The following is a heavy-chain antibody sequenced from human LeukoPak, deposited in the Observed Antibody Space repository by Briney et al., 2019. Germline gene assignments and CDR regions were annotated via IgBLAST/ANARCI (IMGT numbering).Heavy chain of an antibody. J-gene: IGHJ4*02. D-gene: IGHD6-19*01. Sequence: SETLSLTCTVPGGSISSSSYYWGWIRQPPGKGLEWIGSIYYSGSTYYNPSLKSRVTISVDTSKNQFSLKLSSVTAADTAVYYCASLTRSGRPYYFDYWGQGTLVTVSS. CDR2: IYYSGST. CDR3: ASLTRSGRPYYFDY. CDR1: GGSISSSSYY. V-gene: IGHV4-39*07.